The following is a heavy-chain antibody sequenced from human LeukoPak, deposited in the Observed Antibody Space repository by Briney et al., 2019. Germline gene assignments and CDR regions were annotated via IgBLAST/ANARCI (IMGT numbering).Heavy chain of an antibody. CDR1: GFTFGSYA. CDR2: ITGVDSTP. V-gene: IGHV3-23*01. J-gene: IGHJ5*01. CDR3: AKDAVRGSGRINWFDS. Sequence: GGSLRLSCATSGFTFGSYAMTWVRQAPGKGLEWVSGITGVDSTPYYADSVKGRFTISRDNSKITLYLQMNSLRGEDTAAYYCAKDAVRGSGRINWFDSWGQGALVTVSS. D-gene: IGHD3-10*01.